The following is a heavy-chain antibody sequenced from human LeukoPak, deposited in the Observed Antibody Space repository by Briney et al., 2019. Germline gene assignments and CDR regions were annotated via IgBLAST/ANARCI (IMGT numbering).Heavy chain of an antibody. CDR1: GGSISSYY. V-gene: IGHV4-4*07. CDR2: IYTSGST. J-gene: IGHJ5*02. Sequence: SETLSLTCTVSGGSISSYYWSWIRQPAGKGLEWIGRIYTSGSTNYNPSLKSRVTMSVDTSKNQFSLKLSSVTAADTAVYYCARVITMVRGVIDTFDPWGQGTLVTVSS. CDR3: ARVITMVRGVIDTFDP. D-gene: IGHD3-10*01.